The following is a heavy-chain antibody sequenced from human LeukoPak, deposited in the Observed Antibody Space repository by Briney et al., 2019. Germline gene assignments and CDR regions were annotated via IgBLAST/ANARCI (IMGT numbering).Heavy chain of an antibody. CDR1: GFTFSSYA. CDR3: ARDQSAGYSSTGSSSWGRLGD. Sequence: GGSLRLSCAPSGFTFSSYAFHWVRQAPGKGLEWVAVISYDGTNKYYGDSVKGRFTISRDNSKNTLYLQMDSLRAEDTAIYYCARDQSAGYSSTGSSSWGRLGDWGQGTLVTVSS. V-gene: IGHV3-30-3*01. CDR2: ISYDGTNK. D-gene: IGHD6-19*01. J-gene: IGHJ4*02.